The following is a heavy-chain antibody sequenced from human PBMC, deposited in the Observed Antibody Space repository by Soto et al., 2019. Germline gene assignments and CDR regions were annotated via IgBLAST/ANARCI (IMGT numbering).Heavy chain of an antibody. CDR3: ARGYYYDSSGYFDS. J-gene: IGHJ4*02. D-gene: IGHD3-22*01. Sequence: PSETLSLTLAVSGGSITSGYFRSWVRQPPGKGLEWIGEIYHSGSTNYNPSLKSRVTISVDKAKNQFSLKLTSVTAGDTAVYYCARGYYYDSSGYFDSWGQGTLVTVSS. CDR1: GGSITSGYF. CDR2: IYHSGST. V-gene: IGHV4-4*02.